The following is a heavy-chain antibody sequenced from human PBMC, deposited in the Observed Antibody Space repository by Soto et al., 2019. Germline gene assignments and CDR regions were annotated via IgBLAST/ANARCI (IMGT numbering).Heavy chain of an antibody. Sequence: GGSLRLSCAASGFTFSDYYMSWIRQAPGKGLEWVSYISSSGSTIYYADSVKGRFTISRDNAKNSLYLQMNSLRAEDTAVYYCASGYCSGGSCYLAGMDVWAQGTTVTVSS. CDR1: GFTFSDYY. CDR2: ISSSGSTI. D-gene: IGHD2-15*01. V-gene: IGHV3-11*04. J-gene: IGHJ6*02. CDR3: ASGYCSGGSCYLAGMDV.